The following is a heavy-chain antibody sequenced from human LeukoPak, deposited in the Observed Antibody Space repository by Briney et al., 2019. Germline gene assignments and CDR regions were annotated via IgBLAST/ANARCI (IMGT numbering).Heavy chain of an antibody. J-gene: IGHJ4*02. CDR2: IYHSGST. V-gene: IGHV4-34*01. CDR1: GGSFSGYY. Sequence: SETLSLTCAVYGGSFSGYYWSWIRQPPGKGLEWIGNIYHSGSTYYNPSLKSRVTISADTSKNQFSLKLSSVTAADTAVYYCARQGPRFGEYYFDYWGQGTLVTVSS. D-gene: IGHD3-10*02. CDR3: ARQGPRFGEYYFDY.